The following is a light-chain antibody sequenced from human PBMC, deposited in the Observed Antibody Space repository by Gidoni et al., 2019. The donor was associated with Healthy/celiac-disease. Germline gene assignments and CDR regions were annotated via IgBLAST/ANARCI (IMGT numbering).Light chain of an antibody. J-gene: IGKJ1*01. CDR2: AAS. CDR1: QSISSY. Sequence: DIQMTQSPSPLSASVGDRLTITCRASQSISSYLNWYQQKPGKAPKLLIYAASSLESGIPSRFSGSGSGTDFTLTISSLQPEDFAAYYCQQSYSTPWTFGRGTKVEIK. CDR3: QQSYSTPWT. V-gene: IGKV1-39*01.